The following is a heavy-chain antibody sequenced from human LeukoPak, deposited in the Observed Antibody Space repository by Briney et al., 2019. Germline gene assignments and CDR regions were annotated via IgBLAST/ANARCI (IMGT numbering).Heavy chain of an antibody. CDR2: IIPIFGAA. CDR1: GGTFSSYA. Sequence: SVKVSCKASGGTFSSYAISWVRQAPGQGLEWMGGIIPIFGAANYAQKFQGRVTMTEDTSTDTAYMELSSLRSEDTAVYYCAPNSDYSNRFDPWGQGTLVTVSS. V-gene: IGHV1-69*06. CDR3: APNSDYSNRFDP. D-gene: IGHD4-11*01. J-gene: IGHJ5*02.